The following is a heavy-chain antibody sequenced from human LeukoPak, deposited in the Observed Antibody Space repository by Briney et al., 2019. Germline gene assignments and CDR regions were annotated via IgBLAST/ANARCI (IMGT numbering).Heavy chain of an antibody. D-gene: IGHD3-3*01. CDR3: ARLYGFGSDYAHYYYMDV. CDR2: ISAYNGNT. CDR1: GYTFTSYG. J-gene: IGHJ6*03. Sequence: ASVKVSCKASGYTFTSYGISWVRQAPGQGLEWMGWISAYNGNTNYAQKLQGRVTMTTDTSTSTAYMELRSLRSDDTAVYYCARLYGFGSDYAHYYYMDVWGKGTTVTVSS. V-gene: IGHV1-18*01.